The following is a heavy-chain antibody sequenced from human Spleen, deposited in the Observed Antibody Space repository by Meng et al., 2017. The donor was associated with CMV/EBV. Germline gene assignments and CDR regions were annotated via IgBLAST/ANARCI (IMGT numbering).Heavy chain of an antibody. CDR2: IYYTGTT. CDR1: GGSISSGVYS. D-gene: IGHD6-6*01. J-gene: IGHJ4*02. CDR3: ASGFSSSFGGYFDY. Sequence: SGGSISSGVYSWTLIRQHPGKGLEWIGYIYYTGTTYYNPSLKSRVTISVDTSKNQFSLKLSSVTAADTAVYYCASGFSSSFGGYFDYWGQGTLVTVSS. V-gene: IGHV4-31*02.